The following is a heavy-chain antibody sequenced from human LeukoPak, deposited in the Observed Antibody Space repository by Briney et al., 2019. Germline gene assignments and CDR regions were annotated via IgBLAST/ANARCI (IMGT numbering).Heavy chain of an antibody. J-gene: IGHJ4*02. D-gene: IGHD2-15*01. CDR3: AGGGYCSGGSCNPNRRFDY. CDR2: IYYSGGT. CDR1: GGSISSGGYY. V-gene: IGHV4-31*03. Sequence: SQTLSLTCTVSGGSISSGGYYWSWIRQHPGKGLEWIGYIYYSGGTYYNPSLKSRVTISVDTSKNQFSLKLSSVTAADTAVYYCAGGGYCSGGSCNPNRRFDYWGQGTLVTVSS.